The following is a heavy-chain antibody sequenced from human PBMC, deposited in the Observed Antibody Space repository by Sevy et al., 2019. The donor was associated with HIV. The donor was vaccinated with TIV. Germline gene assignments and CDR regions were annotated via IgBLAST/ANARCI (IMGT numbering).Heavy chain of an antibody. CDR3: ARGRDYGNFDY. J-gene: IGHJ4*02. D-gene: IGHD4-17*01. V-gene: IGHV3-33*01. CDR2: IWYDGSNK. CDR1: GFNFSIYG. Sequence: GGSLRLSCAASGFNFSIYGMHWVRLAPGKGLEWVALIWYDGSNKYYADSVKGRFTISRDNSKNTLFLQMNSLRAEDTAVYYCARGRDYGNFDYWGQGTLVTVSS.